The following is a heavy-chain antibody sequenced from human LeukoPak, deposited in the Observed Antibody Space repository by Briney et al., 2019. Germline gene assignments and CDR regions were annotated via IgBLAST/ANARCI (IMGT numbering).Heavy chain of an antibody. CDR2: IYSSGST. D-gene: IGHD2-21*02. CDR1: GGSISSYY. V-gene: IGHV4-59*12. J-gene: IGHJ5*02. Sequence: SETLSLTCTVSGGSISSYYWSWIRQSPGKGLEWIGHIYSSGSTNYNPSLKSRVTISIDTSKNQFSLKLSSVTAADTAVYYCARDKGCGVDCYPGSWFDPWGQGMLVTVSS. CDR3: ARDKGCGVDCYPGSWFDP.